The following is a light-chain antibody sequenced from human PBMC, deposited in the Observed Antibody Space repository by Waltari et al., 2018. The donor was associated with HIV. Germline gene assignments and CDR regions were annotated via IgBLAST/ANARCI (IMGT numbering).Light chain of an antibody. V-gene: IGLV2-14*01. CDR3: ISYANANML. CDR2: ESS. J-gene: IGLJ3*02. CDR1: SRDVGAYTY. Sequence: SALTQPASVSVSPGQSITISCTRTSRDVGAYTYVTWYHHHPCKAPKLIIYESSNRPSWISNRFSGSKSGNTASLTISGLQSEDEAEYYCISYANANMLFGGGTKLTVL.